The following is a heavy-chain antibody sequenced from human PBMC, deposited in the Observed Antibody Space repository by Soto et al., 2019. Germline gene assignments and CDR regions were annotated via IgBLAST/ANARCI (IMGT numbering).Heavy chain of an antibody. D-gene: IGHD4-17*01. J-gene: IGHJ5*02. Sequence: QLQLQESGPGLVMPSETLSLTCTVSGGSISSSSYYWGWIRQPPGKGLEWIGSIYYSGSTYYNPSLKSRVTISVDTSKNQFSLKLSSVTAADTAVDYCARNAVYGDHLGLDPWGQGNLVTVSS. CDR3: ARNAVYGDHLGLDP. CDR2: IYYSGST. CDR1: GGSISSSSYY. V-gene: IGHV4-39*01.